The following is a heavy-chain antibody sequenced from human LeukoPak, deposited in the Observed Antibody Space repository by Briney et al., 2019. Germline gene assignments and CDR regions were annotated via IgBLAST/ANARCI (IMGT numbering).Heavy chain of an antibody. J-gene: IGHJ4*02. CDR1: GFTFSSYG. CDR3: AKVDIVATIDAGRLVDY. D-gene: IGHD5-12*01. CDR2: ISNDGSNK. Sequence: GGSLRLSCAASGFTFSSYGMQWFRQAPDKGLEWVAAISNDGSNKYYADSVKGRFTISRDNSKNTLYLQMDSLRAEDTAVYYCAKVDIVATIDAGRLVDYWGQGTLVTVSS. V-gene: IGHV3-30*18.